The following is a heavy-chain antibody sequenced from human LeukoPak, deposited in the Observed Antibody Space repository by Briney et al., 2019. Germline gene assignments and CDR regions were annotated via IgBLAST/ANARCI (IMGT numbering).Heavy chain of an antibody. Sequence: ASVKVSCKASGGTFSTYAISWVRQAPGPGLEWMGGIIPIFGTSNYAQKFQGRVTITADESTSTAYMELSSLRSEDTAVYYCARDDGRYFDRLGHDAFDIWGQGTLVTVSS. J-gene: IGHJ3*02. V-gene: IGHV1-69*13. CDR1: GGTFSTYA. CDR2: IIPIFGTS. CDR3: ARDDGRYFDRLGHDAFDI. D-gene: IGHD3-9*01.